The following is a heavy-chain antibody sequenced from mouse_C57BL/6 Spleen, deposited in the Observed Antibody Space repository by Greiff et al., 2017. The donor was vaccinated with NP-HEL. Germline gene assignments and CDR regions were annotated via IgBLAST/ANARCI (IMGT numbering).Heavy chain of an antibody. V-gene: IGHV5-17*01. CDR2: ISSGSSTI. J-gene: IGHJ2*01. Sequence: EVQGVESGGGLVKPGGSLKLSCAASGFTFSDYGMHWVRQAPEKGLEWVAYISSGSSTIYYADTVKGRFTIARDNAKNTLFLQMTSLGSEDTAMYYWARQGGSSLYYFDYWGQGTTLTVSS. D-gene: IGHD1-1*01. CDR1: GFTFSDYG. CDR3: ARQGGSSLYYFDY.